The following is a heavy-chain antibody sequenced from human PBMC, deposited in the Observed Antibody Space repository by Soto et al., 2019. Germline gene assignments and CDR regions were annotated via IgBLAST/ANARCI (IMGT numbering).Heavy chain of an antibody. CDR3: AKDQTDVTLFDY. J-gene: IGHJ4*02. V-gene: IGHV3-23*01. CDR1: GFSFRSLA. Sequence: EVQLLESGGGFGQPGGSRSLPVAASGFSFRSLALSWFRRPPGKGLEWVSSISGRGVDTLYADSVKGRFTISRDNSRNTLYLQVNSLRAEDTAVYYCAKDQTDVTLFDYWGQGTLVTVSS. CDR2: ISGRGVDT. D-gene: IGHD2-21*02.